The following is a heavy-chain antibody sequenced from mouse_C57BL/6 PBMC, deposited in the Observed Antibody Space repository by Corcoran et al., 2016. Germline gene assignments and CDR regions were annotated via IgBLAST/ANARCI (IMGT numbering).Heavy chain of an antibody. CDR2: INTYSGVP. CDR3: ARDDDFDY. J-gene: IGHJ2*01. Sequence: QIQLVQSGPELKKPGETVKISCKASGYTFTTYGMSWVKQAPGKGLKWMGWINTYSGVPTYADDFKGRFAFSLETSASTAYLQINNLKNEDKATYFCARDDDFDYWGQGTTLTVSS. D-gene: IGHD2-12*01. CDR1: GYTFTTYG. V-gene: IGHV9-3*01.